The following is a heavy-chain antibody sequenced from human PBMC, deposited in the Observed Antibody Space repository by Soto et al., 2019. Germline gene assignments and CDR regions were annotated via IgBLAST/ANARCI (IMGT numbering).Heavy chain of an antibody. CDR2: IWYDGSNK. V-gene: IGHV3-33*01. D-gene: IGHD3-3*01. J-gene: IGHJ4*02. Sequence: QVQLVESGGGVVQPGRSLRLSCAASGFTFSSYGMHWVRQAPGKGLEWVAVIWYDGSNKYYADSVKGRFTISRDNSKNTLYLQMNSLRAEDTAVYYCARGGYDFWLASPCFDYWGQGTLVTVSS. CDR3: ARGGYDFWLASPCFDY. CDR1: GFTFSSYG.